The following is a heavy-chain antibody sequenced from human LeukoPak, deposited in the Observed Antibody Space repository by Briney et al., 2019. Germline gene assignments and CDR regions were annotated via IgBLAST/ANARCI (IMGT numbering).Heavy chain of an antibody. D-gene: IGHD1-26*01. J-gene: IGHJ4*02. CDR1: GFTFSSYA. V-gene: IGHV3-30*14. Sequence: GRSLRLSCAASGFTFSSYAMHWVRQAPGKGLEWVAVISYDGSNKYYADSVKGRFTISRDNSKNTLYLQMNSLRAEDTAVYYCARGVSESYMFGYWGQGTLVTVSS. CDR3: ARGVSESYMFGY. CDR2: ISYDGSNK.